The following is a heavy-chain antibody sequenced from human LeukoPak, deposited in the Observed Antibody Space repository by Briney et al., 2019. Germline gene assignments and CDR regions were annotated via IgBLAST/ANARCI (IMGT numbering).Heavy chain of an antibody. CDR2: IYHSGRT. D-gene: IGHD6-19*01. CDR3: ARSGVAGTADVFDI. Sequence: ASETLSLTCTVSRGSIISYYWSWIRQPPRGGLEWMGYIYHSGRTNYNPALKSRGTISVDTSKNQCSLKLSSVTAADTAVYYCARSGVAGTADVFDIWGQGTMVTVSS. CDR1: RGSIISYY. J-gene: IGHJ3*02. V-gene: IGHV4-59*01.